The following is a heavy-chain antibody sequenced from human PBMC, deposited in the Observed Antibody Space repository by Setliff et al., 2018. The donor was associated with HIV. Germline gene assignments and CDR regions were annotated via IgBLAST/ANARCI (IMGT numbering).Heavy chain of an antibody. V-gene: IGHV4-31*03. J-gene: IGHJ6*03. D-gene: IGHD2-15*01. CDR3: ARGGGSRAATSSYHYMDV. Sequence: SETLSLTCTVSGGSISIGGYYWGWIRQHPGKGLEWIGYIYHNGSTYYHPSLKSRVIISVDTSENQFSLKLSSVTAADPAVYYCARGGGSRAATSSYHYMDVWGKGTTVTVSS. CDR1: GGSISIGGYY. CDR2: IYHNGST.